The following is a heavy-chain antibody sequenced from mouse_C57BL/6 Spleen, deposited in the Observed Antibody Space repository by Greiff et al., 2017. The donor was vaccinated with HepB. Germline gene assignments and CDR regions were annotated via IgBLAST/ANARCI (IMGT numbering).Heavy chain of an antibody. J-gene: IGHJ1*03. CDR1: GFTFSDYG. CDR3: ARHEGYFDV. Sequence: EVMLVGSGGGLVQPGGSLKLSCAASGFTFSDYGMAWVRQAPRKGPEWVAFISNLAYSIYYADTVTGRFTISRENAKNTLYLEMSSLRSEDTAMYYCARHEGYFDVWGTGTTVTVSS. V-gene: IGHV5-15*01. CDR2: ISNLAYSI.